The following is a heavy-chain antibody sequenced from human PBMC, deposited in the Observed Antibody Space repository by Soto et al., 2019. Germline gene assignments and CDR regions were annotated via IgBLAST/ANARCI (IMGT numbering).Heavy chain of an antibody. J-gene: IGHJ4*02. CDR1: GYTFTNNV. Sequence: QVHLVQSGAEVKKPGASVKVSCKTSGYTFTNNVIHWVRQAPGQRLEWMGWVNAGNDNTKWSREFQGRLTLTKDTAATTASMELSSLTSEDTAIYFCAREVPYGYSRFDYWGQGTLVTVSS. CDR3: AREVPYGYSRFDY. D-gene: IGHD5-18*01. CDR2: VNAGNDNT. V-gene: IGHV1-3*01.